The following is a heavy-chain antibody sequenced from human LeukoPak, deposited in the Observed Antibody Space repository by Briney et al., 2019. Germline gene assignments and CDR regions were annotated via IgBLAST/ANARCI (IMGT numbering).Heavy chain of an antibody. V-gene: IGHV4-39*07. CDR2: IYYTGIT. CDR1: GDSISSSRYH. CDR3: ARDRGSGNYYIFGY. Sequence: SETLSLTCTVSGDSISSSRYHWGWIRQPPGKGLEWIGSIYYTGITYNNPSLKSRVTISVDTSENQFSLKLSSVTAADTAVYYCARDRGSGNYYIFGYWGQGTLVTVSS. D-gene: IGHD3-10*01. J-gene: IGHJ4*02.